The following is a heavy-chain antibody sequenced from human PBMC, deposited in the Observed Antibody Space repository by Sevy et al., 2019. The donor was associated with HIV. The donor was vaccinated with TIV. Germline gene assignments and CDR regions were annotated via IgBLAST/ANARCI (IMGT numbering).Heavy chain of an antibody. CDR2: IIHILGTV. J-gene: IGHJ4*02. CDR3: ARRGGNGWYYFDY. V-gene: IGHV1-69*13. Sequence: ASVKVSCKASGGTFSSYGISWVRQAPGQGLEWMGGIIHILGTVNYAQKFQGRVTITADESTKTAYMELSSLRSEDTAVYYCARRGGNGWYYFDYWGQETLVTVSS. CDR1: GGTFSSYG. D-gene: IGHD6-19*01.